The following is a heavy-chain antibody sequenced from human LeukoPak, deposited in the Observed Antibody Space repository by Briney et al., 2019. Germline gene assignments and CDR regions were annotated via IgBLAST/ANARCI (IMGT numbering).Heavy chain of an antibody. Sequence: ASVKVSCKASRYTFTGYYMHWVRQAPGQGLEWMGWINPNSGGTDYAQKFQGRVNMTRDTSISTAYMELSRLRSDDTAVYYCARDRGRCSSTSCKHYYYMDVWGKGTTVTISS. CDR2: INPNSGGT. CDR1: RYTFTGYY. J-gene: IGHJ6*03. D-gene: IGHD2-2*01. CDR3: ARDRGRCSSTSCKHYYYMDV. V-gene: IGHV1-2*02.